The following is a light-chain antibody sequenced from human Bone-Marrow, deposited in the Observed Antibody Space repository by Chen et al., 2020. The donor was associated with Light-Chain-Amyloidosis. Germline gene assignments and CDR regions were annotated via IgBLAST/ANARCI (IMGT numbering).Light chain of an antibody. J-gene: IGLJ3*02. CDR3: QVWDRSSDRPV. V-gene: IGLV3-21*02. Sequence: YVLTQPSSVSVAPRQTATLACGGNNIGSTRVHWYQQTPGQAPLLVVYDDSDRPSGIPERLSGSNSGNTATLTISRVEAGDEADYYCQVWDRSSDRPVFGGGTKLTVL. CDR1: NIGSTR. CDR2: DDS.